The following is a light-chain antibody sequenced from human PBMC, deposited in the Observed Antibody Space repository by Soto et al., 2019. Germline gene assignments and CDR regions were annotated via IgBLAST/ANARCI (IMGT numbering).Light chain of an antibody. CDR1: SSDIGRYDY. J-gene: IGLJ1*01. CDR3: CSYAGSGTDNYV. CDR2: EVS. V-gene: IGLV2-14*01. Sequence: QSALTQPASVSGSPGQSITISCTGTSSDIGRYDYVSWYQQHPGRAPKVMIFEVSRRPSGVSSRFSGSKSGNTASLTISGLQAEDEADYYCCSYAGSGTDNYVFGSGTKLTVL.